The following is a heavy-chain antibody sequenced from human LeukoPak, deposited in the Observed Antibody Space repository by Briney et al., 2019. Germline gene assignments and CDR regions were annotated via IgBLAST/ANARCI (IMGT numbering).Heavy chain of an antibody. V-gene: IGHV4-30-4*08. CDR3: ARQGYSSSWYPNWFDP. J-gene: IGHJ5*02. Sequence: PSQTLSLTCTVSGGSISSGDYYWSWIRQPPGKGLEWIGYIYYSGSTYYNPSLKSRVTISVDTSKNQFSLKLSSVTAADTAVYYCARQGYSSSWYPNWFDPWGQGTLVTVSS. D-gene: IGHD6-13*01. CDR2: IYYSGST. CDR1: GGSISSGDYY.